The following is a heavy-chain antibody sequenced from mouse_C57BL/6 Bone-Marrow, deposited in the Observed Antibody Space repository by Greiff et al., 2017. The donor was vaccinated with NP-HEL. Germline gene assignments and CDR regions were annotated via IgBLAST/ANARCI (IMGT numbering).Heavy chain of an antibody. Sequence: QVQLQQSGPELVKPGASVKISCKASGYAFSSSWMNWVKQRPGQGLEWIGRIYPGDGDTNYNGKFKGKATLTADKSSSTAYMQLSSLTSEDSAVYFCARSRYYGSSYGYWGQGTTLTVSS. V-gene: IGHV1-82*01. J-gene: IGHJ2*01. CDR3: ARSRYYGSSYGY. D-gene: IGHD1-1*01. CDR2: IYPGDGDT. CDR1: GYAFSSSW.